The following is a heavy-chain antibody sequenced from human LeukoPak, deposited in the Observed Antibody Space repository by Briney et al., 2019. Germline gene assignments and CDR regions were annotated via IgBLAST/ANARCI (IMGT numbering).Heavy chain of an antibody. V-gene: IGHV1-8*01. J-gene: IGHJ4*02. D-gene: IGHD6-19*01. CDR2: MNPNSGNT. Sequence: ASVKLSCKASGYTFTSYDINWGRQATGQGLEWMGWMNPNSGNTGYAQKFQGRVTMTRNTSISTAYMELSSLRSEDTAVYYCASLVGSSSGGFDYWGQGTLVTVSS. CDR3: ASLVGSSSGGFDY. CDR1: GYTFTSYD.